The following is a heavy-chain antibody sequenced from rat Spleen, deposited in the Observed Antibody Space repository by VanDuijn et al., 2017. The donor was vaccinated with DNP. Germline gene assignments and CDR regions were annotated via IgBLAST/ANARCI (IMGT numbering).Heavy chain of an antibody. J-gene: IGHJ1*01. Sequence: EVQLVESGGGLVQPGRSLKLSCAASGFTFSDYYMAWVRQTPKTGLEWVASIDYEGSGTHYGDSVRGRFTISRDNAKNTLYLQMNSLRSEDTATYYCARGSGTYYWYFDFWGPGTMVTVSS. D-gene: IGHD5-1*01. CDR1: GFTFSDYY. CDR3: ARGSGTYYWYFDF. V-gene: IGHV5-22*01. CDR2: IDYEGSGT.